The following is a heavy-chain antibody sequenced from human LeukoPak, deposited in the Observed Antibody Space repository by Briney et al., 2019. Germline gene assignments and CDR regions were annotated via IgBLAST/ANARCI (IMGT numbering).Heavy chain of an antibody. CDR3: ARHLPDYDILTGYYYYFDY. D-gene: IGHD3-9*01. V-gene: IGHV5-51*01. CDR2: IYPGDSYT. CDR1: GYSFTSYW. Sequence: GESLKISCKGSGYSFTSYWIGWVRQMPGKGLEWMGIIYPGDSYTRYSPSFQGQVTISADKSISPAYLQWSSLKASDTAMYYCARHLPDYDILTGYYYYFDYWGQGTLVTVSS. J-gene: IGHJ4*02.